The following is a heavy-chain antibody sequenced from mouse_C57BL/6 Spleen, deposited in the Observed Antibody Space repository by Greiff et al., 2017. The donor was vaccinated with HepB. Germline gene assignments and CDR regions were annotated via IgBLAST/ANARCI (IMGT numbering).Heavy chain of an antibody. Sequence: EVQRVETGGGLVQPGGSLSLSCAASGFTFTDYYMSWVRQPPGKALEWLGFIRNKANGYTTEYSASVKGRFTISRDNSQSILYLQMNALRAEDSATYYCARSPYGSSYAMDYWGQGTSVTVSS. V-gene: IGHV7-3*01. D-gene: IGHD1-1*01. J-gene: IGHJ4*01. CDR2: IRNKANGYTT. CDR3: ARSPYGSSYAMDY. CDR1: GFTFTDYY.